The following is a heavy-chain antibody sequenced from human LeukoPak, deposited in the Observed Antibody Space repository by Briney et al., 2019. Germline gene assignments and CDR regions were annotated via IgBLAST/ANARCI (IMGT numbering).Heavy chain of an antibody. CDR2: ISSSSSTI. D-gene: IGHD1-26*01. J-gene: IGHJ6*02. V-gene: IGHV3-48*02. CDR1: GFTFSSYS. Sequence: GGSLRLSCAASGFTFSSYSMNWVRQAPGKGLEWVSYISSSSSTIYYADSVKGRFTISRDNAKNSLYLHMNSLRDEDTAVYYCARETVGGGYYYYYYGMDVWGQGTTVTVSS. CDR3: ARETVGGGYYYYYYGMDV.